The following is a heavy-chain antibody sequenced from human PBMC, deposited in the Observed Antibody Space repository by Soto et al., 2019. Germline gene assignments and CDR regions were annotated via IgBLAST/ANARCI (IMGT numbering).Heavy chain of an antibody. CDR1: GYTFTTYA. CDR3: ARAVAVPADFDY. CDR2: INAGNGNT. J-gene: IGHJ4*02. V-gene: IGHV1-3*05. D-gene: IGHD6-19*01. Sequence: QVQLVQSGAEEKKPGASVKVSCKASGYTFTTYAMHWVRQAPGQRLEWMGWINAGNGNTKYSQKFPGRVTITRDTSASTAYMELSCLRSEDTAVYYCARAVAVPADFDYWGQGTLVTVSS.